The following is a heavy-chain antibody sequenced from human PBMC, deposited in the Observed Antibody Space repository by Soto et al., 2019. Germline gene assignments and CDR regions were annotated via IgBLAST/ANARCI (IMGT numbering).Heavy chain of an antibody. Sequence: ASVKVSCKASGYTSTNYGITWVRQAPGQGLEWMGWISPYNGNTNYAQKFQGRVTMTTDTSTSTAYMELRSLRSEDTAVFYCARFSAGTVDYWGQGTLVTVSS. D-gene: IGHD1-1*01. CDR2: ISPYNGNT. V-gene: IGHV1-18*01. CDR3: ARFSAGTVDY. CDR1: GYTSTNYG. J-gene: IGHJ4*02.